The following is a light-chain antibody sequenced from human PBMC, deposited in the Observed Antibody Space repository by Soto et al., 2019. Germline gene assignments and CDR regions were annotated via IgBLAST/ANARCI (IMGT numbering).Light chain of an antibody. V-gene: IGKV3-11*01. Sequence: VLTQSPVTLSLSPGERATLSCRASQSFRGLLAWYQQKPGQAPRLLIYDAYNRATGIPPRFSGSGSGTDFTLTISSLEPEDFAVYYCQQRSNWPPLTFGGGTKVDIK. CDR1: QSFRGL. CDR2: DAY. CDR3: QQRSNWPPLT. J-gene: IGKJ4*01.